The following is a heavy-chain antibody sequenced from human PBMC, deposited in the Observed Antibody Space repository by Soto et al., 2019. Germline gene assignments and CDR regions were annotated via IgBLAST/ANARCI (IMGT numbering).Heavy chain of an antibody. Sequence: QVQLVESGGGVVQPGRSLRLSCAASGFTFSSYGMHWVRQAPGKGLEWVAVISYDGSNKYCADSVKGRFTISRDNSKNTLYLQMNSLRAEDTAVYYCAKDLTTVVMYYFDYWGQGTLVTVSS. V-gene: IGHV3-30*18. CDR2: ISYDGSNK. J-gene: IGHJ4*02. CDR3: AKDLTTVVMYYFDY. CDR1: GFTFSSYG. D-gene: IGHD4-17*01.